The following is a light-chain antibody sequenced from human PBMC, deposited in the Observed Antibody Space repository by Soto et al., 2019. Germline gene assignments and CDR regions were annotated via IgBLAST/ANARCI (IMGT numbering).Light chain of an antibody. CDR1: QTVRNNY. Sequence: EFVLTQSPGTLSLSPGERATLSCRASQTVRNNYLAWYQQKPGQAPRLLIYDASSRATGIPDRFSGGGSGTDFTLTISRLEPEDFAVYYCQQRSNWPPAYTFGQGTKLEIK. CDR3: QQRSNWPPAYT. J-gene: IGKJ2*01. V-gene: IGKV3D-20*02. CDR2: DAS.